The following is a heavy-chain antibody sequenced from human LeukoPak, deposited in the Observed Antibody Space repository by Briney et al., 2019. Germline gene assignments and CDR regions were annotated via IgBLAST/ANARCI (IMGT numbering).Heavy chain of an antibody. D-gene: IGHD1-26*01. CDR3: ARGSIVGATFDYFDY. CDR1: GYTFTDYF. V-gene: IGHV1-2*02. CDR2: INPNSGGT. Sequence: GASVKVSCKASGYTFTDYFMHWVRQAPGQGLEWMGWINPNSGGTNYAHKFQGRVTMTRDTSISTAYMELSRLRSDDTAVYYCARGSIVGATFDYFDYWGQGTLVTVSS. J-gene: IGHJ4*02.